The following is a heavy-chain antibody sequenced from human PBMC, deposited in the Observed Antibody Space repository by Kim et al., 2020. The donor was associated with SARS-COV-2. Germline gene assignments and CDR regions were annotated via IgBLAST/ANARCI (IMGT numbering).Heavy chain of an antibody. V-gene: IGHV3-21*01. Sequence: SVKGRFPTSRDNATNSLYLQMNSLRTEDTAVYYGARVGNIAAAGKGELDYWGQGTLVTVSS. D-gene: IGHD6-13*01. J-gene: IGHJ4*02. CDR3: ARVGNIAAAGKGELDY.